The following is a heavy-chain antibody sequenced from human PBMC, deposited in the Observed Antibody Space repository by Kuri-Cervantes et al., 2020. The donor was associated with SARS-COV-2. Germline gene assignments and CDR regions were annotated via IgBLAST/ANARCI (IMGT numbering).Heavy chain of an antibody. CDR3: AKGGVLGQTLHF. D-gene: IGHD3-16*01. J-gene: IGHJ4*02. CDR2: ISESGDIT. V-gene: IGHV3-23*01. Sequence: GESLKISCAASGFTFSSYAMTWVRQAPGKGLEWVSGISESGDITDYADSVKGRFTISRDSSKSTLYLQMDSLKVEDTAAYYCAKGGVLGQTLHFWGQGTLVTVSS. CDR1: GFTFSSYA.